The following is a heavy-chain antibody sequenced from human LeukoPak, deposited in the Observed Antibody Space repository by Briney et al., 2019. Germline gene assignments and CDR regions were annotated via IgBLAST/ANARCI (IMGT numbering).Heavy chain of an antibody. CDR3: ATTNFDYYGSGRPYYGMDV. CDR1: GGSISSYY. D-gene: IGHD3-10*01. J-gene: IGHJ6*02. Sequence: SETLSLTCTVSGGSISSYYWSWIRQPPGKGLEWIGYIYYSGSTNYNPSLKSRVTISVDTSKNQFSLKLSSVTAADTAVYYCATTNFDYYGSGRPYYGMDVWGQGTTVTVSS. CDR2: IYYSGST. V-gene: IGHV4-59*08.